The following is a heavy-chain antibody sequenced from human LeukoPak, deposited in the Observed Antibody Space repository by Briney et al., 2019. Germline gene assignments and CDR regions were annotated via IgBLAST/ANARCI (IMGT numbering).Heavy chain of an antibody. Sequence: SETLSLTCTVSGGSLSSYYSSWIRQPPGKGLEWIGYIYYSGSTNYNPSLKRRVTISVNTSNNQFSLKLSSVTAAETAVYYCARLAVAGAFDYWGQGTLVTVSS. CDR1: GGSLSSYY. V-gene: IGHV4-59*01. D-gene: IGHD6-19*01. CDR3: ARLAVAGAFDY. CDR2: IYYSGST. J-gene: IGHJ4*02.